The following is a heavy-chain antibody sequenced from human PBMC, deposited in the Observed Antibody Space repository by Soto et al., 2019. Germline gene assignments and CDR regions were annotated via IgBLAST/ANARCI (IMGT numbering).Heavy chain of an antibody. D-gene: IGHD5-12*01. V-gene: IGHV4-30-2*01. CDR2: IYHSGST. J-gene: IGHJ4*02. Sequence: SETLSLTCAVSGGSISSGGYSWSWIRQPPGKGLEWIGYIYHSGSTYYNPSLKSRVTISVDRSKNQFSLKLSFVTAADTAVYYCARVVATILDYWGQGTLVTVSS. CDR1: GGSISSGGYS. CDR3: ARVVATILDY.